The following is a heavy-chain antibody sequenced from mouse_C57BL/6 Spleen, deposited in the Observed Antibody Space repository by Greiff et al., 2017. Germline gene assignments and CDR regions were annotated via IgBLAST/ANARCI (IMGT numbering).Heavy chain of an antibody. CDR2: IDPSDSYT. CDR1: GYTFTSYW. D-gene: IGHD6-1*01. Sequence: VQLQQPGAELVKPGASVKLSCKASGYTFTSYWMQWVKQRPGQGLEWIGEIDPSDSYTNYNQKFKGKATLTVDTSSSTSYMQLSSLTSEDSAVYYCARKGLFYWYFEVWGTGTTVTVAS. CDR3: ARKGLFYWYFEV. V-gene: IGHV1-50*01. J-gene: IGHJ1*03.